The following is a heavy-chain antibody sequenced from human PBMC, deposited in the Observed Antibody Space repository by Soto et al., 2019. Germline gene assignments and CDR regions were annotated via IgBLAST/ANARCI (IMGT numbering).Heavy chain of an antibody. CDR3: ARDQKWNMAGGYYYGMDV. CDR1: GGSISSGGYY. CDR2: IYYSGST. Sequence: SETLSLTCTVSGGSISSGGYYWSRIRQHPGKGLEWIGYIYYSGSTYYNPSLKSRVTISVDTSKNQFSLKLSSVTAADTAVYYCARDQKWNMAGGYYYGMDVWGQGTTVTVSS. J-gene: IGHJ6*02. V-gene: IGHV4-31*03. D-gene: IGHD1-1*01.